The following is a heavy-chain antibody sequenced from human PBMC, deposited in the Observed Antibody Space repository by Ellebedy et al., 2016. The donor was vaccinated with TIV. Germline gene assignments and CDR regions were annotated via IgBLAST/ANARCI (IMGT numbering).Heavy chain of an antibody. CDR1: GFSFSGYA. CDR3: AKLAGVHSWYFDY. CDR2: FSKSGSST. D-gene: IGHD2-8*02. V-gene: IGHV3-23*01. Sequence: PGGSLRLSCAASGFSFSGYAMSWVRQAPGKGLEWVSSFSKSGSSTYYADSEKGRFTISRENSKNTVNLQMNSLRAEDTAVYYCAKLAGVHSWYFDYWGQGTLVTVSS. J-gene: IGHJ4*02.